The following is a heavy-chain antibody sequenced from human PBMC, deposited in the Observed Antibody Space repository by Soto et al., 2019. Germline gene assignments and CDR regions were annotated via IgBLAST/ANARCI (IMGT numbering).Heavy chain of an antibody. CDR3: ARGGVIVVGLDV. Sequence: GGSLILSCAGTGFTFGTYWMHWVRQAPGKGLEWVSRIKTDGTITGYADSVKGRFTISRDNAKNTLYLQMNSLRAEDTAVYYCARGGVIVVGLDVWGQGTTVTVSS. V-gene: IGHV3-74*01. D-gene: IGHD3-22*01. CDR2: IKTDGTIT. CDR1: GFTFGTYW. J-gene: IGHJ6*02.